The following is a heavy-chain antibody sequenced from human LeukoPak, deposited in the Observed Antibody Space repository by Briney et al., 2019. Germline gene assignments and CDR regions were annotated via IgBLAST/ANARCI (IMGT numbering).Heavy chain of an antibody. V-gene: IGHV4-59*01. J-gene: IGHJ3*02. Sequence: SETLSLTCTVSGGSISSYYWSWIRQPPGKGLEWIGYIYYSGSTNYNPSLKSRVTISVDTSKNQFSLKLSSVTAADTAVYYCARGPFDSSSWVGAFDIWGQGTMVTVSS. CDR1: GGSISSYY. CDR2: IYYSGST. D-gene: IGHD6-13*01. CDR3: ARGPFDSSSWVGAFDI.